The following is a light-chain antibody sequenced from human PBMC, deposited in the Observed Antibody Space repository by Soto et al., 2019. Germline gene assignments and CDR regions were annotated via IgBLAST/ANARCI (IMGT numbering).Light chain of an antibody. CDR3: AAWDDSLNGYV. J-gene: IGLJ1*01. CDR2: NTN. CDR1: ISNVGSKT. Sequence: QSALTQPPSASGTPGQRVTISCSGSISNVGSKTVNWYQEVPGRAPKLLIHNTNQRPSGVPDRISGSKSGTSASLAISGLQSEDEANYYCAAWDDSLNGYVFGTGTKVTVL. V-gene: IGLV1-44*01.